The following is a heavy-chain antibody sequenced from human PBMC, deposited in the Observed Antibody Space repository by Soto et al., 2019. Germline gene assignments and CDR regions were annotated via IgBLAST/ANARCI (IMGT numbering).Heavy chain of an antibody. CDR1: GGSISSYY. D-gene: IGHD3-10*01. V-gene: IGHV4-59*01. CDR2: IYYSGST. CDR3: ARVRGYGSGSYVAYYCGMDV. J-gene: IGHJ6*02. Sequence: SETLSLTCTVSGGSISSYYWSWIRQPPGKGLEWIGYIYYSGSTHYNPSLKSRVTISVDTSKNQFSLKLSSVTAADTAVYYCARVRGYGSGSYVAYYCGMDVWGQGTTVTVSS.